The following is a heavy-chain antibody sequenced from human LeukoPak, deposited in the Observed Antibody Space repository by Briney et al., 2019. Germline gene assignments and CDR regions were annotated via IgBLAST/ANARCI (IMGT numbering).Heavy chain of an antibody. D-gene: IGHD2-2*01. CDR3: ARSADIVVVPAAMPAPHFDY. CDR1: GGTFSSYA. J-gene: IGHJ4*02. Sequence: SVKVSCKASGGTFSSYAVSWVRQAPGQGLEWMGGIIPIFGTANYAQKFQGRVTITTDESTSTAYLELSSLRSEDTAVYYCARSADIVVVPAAMPAPHFDYWGQGTLVTVSS. V-gene: IGHV1-69*05. CDR2: IIPIFGTA.